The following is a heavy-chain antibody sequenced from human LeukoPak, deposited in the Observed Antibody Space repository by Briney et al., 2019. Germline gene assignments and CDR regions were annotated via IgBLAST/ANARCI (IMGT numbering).Heavy chain of an antibody. V-gene: IGHV3-48*03. CDR2: ISDTGSTI. CDR1: GFTFSSYE. CDR3: AKDIGKKKYFDWLTMGY. Sequence: GGSLRLSCAASGFTFSSYELNWVRQAPGKGLEWVSYISDTGSTIYYADSVEGRFTISRDNAKNSLYLQMNSLRAEDTALYYCAKDIGKKKYFDWLTMGYWGQGTLVTVSS. J-gene: IGHJ4*02. D-gene: IGHD3-9*01.